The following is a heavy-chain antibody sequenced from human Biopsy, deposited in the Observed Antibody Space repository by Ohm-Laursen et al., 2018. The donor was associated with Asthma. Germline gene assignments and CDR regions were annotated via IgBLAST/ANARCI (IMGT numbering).Heavy chain of an antibody. CDR3: ARGYSGSDRIVYYYSGLEV. J-gene: IGHJ6*02. V-gene: IGHV1-69*01. CDR1: GDSFSNYA. D-gene: IGHD5-12*01. CDR2: LIPVLGTP. Sequence: SSVKVSCKSSGDSFSNYAISWVRQAPGQGLEWMGGLIPVLGTPDHAQMFEGRVTITADESTSTAYMELSSLSSEDTAVYYCARGYSGSDRIVYYYSGLEVWGQGTTVTVS.